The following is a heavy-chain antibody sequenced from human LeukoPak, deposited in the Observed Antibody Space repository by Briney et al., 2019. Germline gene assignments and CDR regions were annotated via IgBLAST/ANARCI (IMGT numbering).Heavy chain of an antibody. Sequence: PSETLSLTCAVYGGSFSGYYWSWIRQPPGKGLEWIGEINHSGSTNYNPSLKSRVTISVDTSKNQFSLKLSSVTAADTAVYYCARGHRGYNRSYYFDYRGQGTLVTVSS. CDR2: INHSGST. CDR3: ARGHRGYNRSYYFDY. V-gene: IGHV4-34*01. D-gene: IGHD5-24*01. CDR1: GGSFSGYY. J-gene: IGHJ4*02.